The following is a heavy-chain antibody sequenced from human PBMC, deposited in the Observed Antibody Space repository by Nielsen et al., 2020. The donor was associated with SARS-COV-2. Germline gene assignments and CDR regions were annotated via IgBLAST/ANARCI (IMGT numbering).Heavy chain of an antibody. CDR1: GFTFSSYA. CDR3: ARGSSPALDY. V-gene: IGHV3-30*02. Sequence: GESLKISCAASGFTFSSYAMHWVRQAPGKGLEWVAFIRYDGSNEYYADSVKGRFTISRDNSKNTLYLQMNSLRAEDTAVYYCARGSSPALDYWGQGTLVTVSS. J-gene: IGHJ4*02. CDR2: IRYDGSNE.